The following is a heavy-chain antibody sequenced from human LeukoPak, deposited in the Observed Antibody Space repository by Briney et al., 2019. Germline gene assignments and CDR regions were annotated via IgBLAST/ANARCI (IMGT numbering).Heavy chain of an antibody. Sequence: GGPLRLSCAASGFTFSSYGMHWVRQAPGKGLEWVAVISYDGSNKYYADSVKGRFTISRDNSKNTLYLQMNSLRAEDTAVYYCAKGKGDIVVVVAYYGMDVWGQGTTVTVSS. CDR3: AKGKGDIVVVVAYYGMDV. D-gene: IGHD2-15*01. CDR2: ISYDGSNK. V-gene: IGHV3-30*18. CDR1: GFTFSSYG. J-gene: IGHJ6*02.